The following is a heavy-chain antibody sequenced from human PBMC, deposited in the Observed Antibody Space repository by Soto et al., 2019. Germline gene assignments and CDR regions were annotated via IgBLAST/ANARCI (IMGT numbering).Heavy chain of an antibody. CDR1: GGCISSYD. Sequence: TSGTMSLTCTVSGGCISSYDGSWIRQPPRKGLEWIGYIYYSGSTNYSPSRKSRVTISVDTSKNQFSLKLSSVTAADTAVYYCARGRRIVVPAAIQVWFDPWGQGTLVTVSS. CDR3: ARGRRIVVPAAIQVWFDP. CDR2: IYYSGST. V-gene: IGHV4-59*01. J-gene: IGHJ5*02. D-gene: IGHD2-2*02.